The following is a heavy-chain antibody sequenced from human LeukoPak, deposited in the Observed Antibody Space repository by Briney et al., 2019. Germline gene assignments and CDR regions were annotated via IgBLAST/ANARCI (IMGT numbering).Heavy chain of an antibody. V-gene: IGHV3-33*01. CDR3: ARAGVKVATIGPYYYYGMDV. D-gene: IGHD5-12*01. CDR1: GFTFSSYG. CDR2: IWYDGSNE. Sequence: GGSLRLSCAASGFTFSSYGMHWVRQAPGKGLEWVAVIWYDGSNEYYADSVKGRFTISRDNSKNTLYLQMNSLRAEDTAVYYCARAGVKVATIGPYYYYGMDVWGQGTTVTVSS. J-gene: IGHJ6*02.